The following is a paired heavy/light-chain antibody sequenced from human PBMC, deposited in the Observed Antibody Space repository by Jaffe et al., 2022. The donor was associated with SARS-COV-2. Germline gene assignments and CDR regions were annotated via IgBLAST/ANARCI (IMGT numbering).Light chain of an antibody. CDR1: SSDVGDYNF. Sequence: QSALTQPASVSGSPGQSITISCTGTSSDVGDYNFVSWYQQHPGKAPKLMIFDVSNRPSGVSNRFSGSKSGNTASLTISGLQTEDEADYYCSSYTTSTTKVVFGGGTKLTVL. CDR2: DVS. V-gene: IGLV2-14*03. J-gene: IGLJ2*01. CDR3: SSYTTSTTKVV.
Heavy chain of an antibody. CDR3: ARGVGPRASDY. CDR2: ISSGSSTI. CDR1: GFTFNHYN. V-gene: IGHV3-48*02. D-gene: IGHD1-26*01. Sequence: EVQLVESGGGLVQPGGSLRLSCVASGFTFNHYNMNWVRQAPGKGLEWVSYISSGSSTIYYADSVKGRFTISRDNAKNSLFLQMNSLRDEDTAVYYCARGVGPRASDYWGQGTLVTVSS. J-gene: IGHJ4*02.